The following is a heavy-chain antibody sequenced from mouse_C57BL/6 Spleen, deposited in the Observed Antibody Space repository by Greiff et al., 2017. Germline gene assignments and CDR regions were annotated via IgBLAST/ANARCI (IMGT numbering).Heavy chain of an antibody. CDR3: AALITTVVSYYYAMDY. V-gene: IGHV2-2*01. D-gene: IGHD1-1*01. Sequence: QVQLQQSGPGLVQPSQSLSITCTVSGFSLTSYGVHWVRQSPGKGLEWLGVIWSGGSTDYNAAFISRLSISKDNSKSQVFFKMNSLQADDTAIYYCAALITTVVSYYYAMDYWGQGTSVTVSS. J-gene: IGHJ4*01. CDR1: GFSLTSYG. CDR2: IWSGGST.